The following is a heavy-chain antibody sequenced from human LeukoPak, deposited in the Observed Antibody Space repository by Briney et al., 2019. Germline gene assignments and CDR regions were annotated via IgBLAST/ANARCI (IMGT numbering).Heavy chain of an antibody. CDR2: IYPGDSDT. V-gene: IGHV5-51*01. D-gene: IGHD2-2*01. J-gene: IGHJ5*02. CDR3: ARFRAGYCSSTSCRNWFDP. Sequence: GESLKISCKGSGYSFTSYWIGWVRQMPGKGLEWMGIIYPGDSDTRYSPSFQGQVTISADKSISTAYLQWSSLKASDTAMYYCARFRAGYCSSTSCRNWFDPSGQGTLVTVSS. CDR1: GYSFTSYW.